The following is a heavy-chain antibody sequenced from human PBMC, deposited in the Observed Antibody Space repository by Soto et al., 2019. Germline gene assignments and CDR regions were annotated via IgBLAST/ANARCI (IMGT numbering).Heavy chain of an antibody. V-gene: IGHV3-30*04. CDR1: GFTFSSYA. CDR3: ARDGSRRYYDSSGYFDY. D-gene: IGHD3-22*01. J-gene: IGHJ4*02. CDR2: ISYDGSNK. Sequence: GGSLRLSCAASGFTFSSYAMHWVRQAPGKGLEWVAVISYDGSNKYYADSVKGRFTISRDNSKNTLYLQMNSLRAEDTAVYYCARDGSRRYYDSSGYFDYWGQGTLVTVSS.